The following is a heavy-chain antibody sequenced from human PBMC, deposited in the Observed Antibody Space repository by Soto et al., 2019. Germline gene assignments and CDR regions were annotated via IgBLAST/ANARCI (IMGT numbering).Heavy chain of an antibody. CDR1: GFTFSNAW. CDR3: TSPIVVITHLHYGMDV. CDR2: IKSKTDGGTT. V-gene: IGHV3-15*07. Sequence: EVQLVESGGGLVKPGGSLRLSCAASGFTFSNAWMNWVRQAPGKGLEWVGRIKSKTDGGTTDYAAPVKGRFTISRDDSKNTLYLQMNSLKTEDTAVYYCTSPIVVITHLHYGMDVWGQGTTVTVSS. D-gene: IGHD3-22*01. J-gene: IGHJ6*02.